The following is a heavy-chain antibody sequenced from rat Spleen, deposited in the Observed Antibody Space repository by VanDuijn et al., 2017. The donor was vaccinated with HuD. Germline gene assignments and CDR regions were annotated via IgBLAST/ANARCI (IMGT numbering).Heavy chain of an antibody. CDR3: ARQSYYYDGSYYPFAY. CDR1: GFTFSDYY. D-gene: IGHD1-12*02. V-gene: IGHV5-7*01. CDR2: ISYDGGST. J-gene: IGHJ3*01. Sequence: EVQLVESGGGLVQPGRSLKLSCAASGFTFSDYYMAWVRQAPTKGLEWVASISYDGGSTYYRDSVKGRFTISRDNSKSTLYLQMDSLRSEDTATYYCARQSYYYDGSYYPFAYWGQGTLVTVSS.